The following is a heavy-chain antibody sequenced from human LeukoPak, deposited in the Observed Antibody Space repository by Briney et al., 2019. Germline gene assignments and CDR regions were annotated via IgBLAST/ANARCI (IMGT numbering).Heavy chain of an antibody. D-gene: IGHD5-18*01. CDR3: ARVASYGYFDY. CDR1: GFTFSSYG. V-gene: IGHV3-33*01. CDR2: IWYDGSNK. J-gene: IGHJ4*02. Sequence: GGSLRLSCAASGFTFSSYGMHWVRQAPGKGLEWVAVIWYDGSNKYYADSVKGRFTISRDNSKNTLYLQMSSLRAEDTAVYYCARVASYGYFDYWGQGTLVTVSS.